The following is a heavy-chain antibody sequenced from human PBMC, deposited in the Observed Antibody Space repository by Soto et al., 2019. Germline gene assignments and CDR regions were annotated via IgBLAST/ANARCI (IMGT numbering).Heavy chain of an antibody. D-gene: IGHD3-10*01. Sequence: QVQLVQSGAEMKEPGDSVRVSCEASGYTFTSYYIHWVRQAPGQGLEWMGWINPKFGDTTYAQDFQGRVSMTRDMAISTVYVELSRLTSDDTAIYYCARNIDYYYGPGSGNGHGFWGQGTTVTVFS. J-gene: IGHJ6*02. CDR2: INPKFGDT. CDR1: GYTFTSYY. CDR3: ARNIDYYYGPGSGNGHGF. V-gene: IGHV1-2*02.